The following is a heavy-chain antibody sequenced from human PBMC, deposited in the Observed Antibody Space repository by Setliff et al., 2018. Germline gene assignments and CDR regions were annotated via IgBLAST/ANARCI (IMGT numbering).Heavy chain of an antibody. CDR1: GFSFSSYA. CDR3: ASDPSYASSLYYYLEV. CDR2: LTASGDTT. J-gene: IGHJ6*03. Sequence: GGSLRLSCAASGFSFSSYAMSWVRQTPGKGLAWVSTLTASGDTTYYADSVRGRFTVSRDNARNSLYLQMNSLRGDDAAVYYCASDPSYASSLYYYLEVWGKGTTVTVSS. V-gene: IGHV3-23*01. D-gene: IGHD6-13*01.